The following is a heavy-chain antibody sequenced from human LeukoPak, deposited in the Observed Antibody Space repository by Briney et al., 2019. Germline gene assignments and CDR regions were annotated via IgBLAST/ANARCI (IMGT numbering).Heavy chain of an antibody. CDR2: INTDGTVT. V-gene: IGHV3-74*01. J-gene: IGHJ4*02. Sequence: GGSLRLSCAASGFTFSKYWMLWVRQAPGKGLESVSRINTDGTVTTYADSVKGRFTVSRDNADNTMFLQMNSVRDEDTAVYYCATKQWLAPPPDSWGQGTAVTVSS. D-gene: IGHD6-19*01. CDR1: GFTFSKYW. CDR3: ATKQWLAPPPDS.